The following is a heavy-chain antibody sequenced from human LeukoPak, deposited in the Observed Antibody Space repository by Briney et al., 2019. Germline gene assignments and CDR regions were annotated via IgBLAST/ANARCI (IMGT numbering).Heavy chain of an antibody. CDR3: AREARTYYYDSSGYPD. CDR1: GGSISTYY. CDR2: IYTTGIT. Sequence: SETLSLTCTVSGGSISTYYWNWIRQPAGKGLEWIGRIYTTGITNYNPSLKSRVSVSVDTSKNQFSLKLSSVTAADTAVYYCAREARTYYYDSSGYPDWGQGTLVTVFS. D-gene: IGHD3-22*01. J-gene: IGHJ4*02. V-gene: IGHV4-4*07.